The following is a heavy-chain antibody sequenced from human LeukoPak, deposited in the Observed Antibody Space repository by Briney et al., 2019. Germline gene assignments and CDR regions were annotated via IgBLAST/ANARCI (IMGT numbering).Heavy chain of an antibody. CDR3: ARGSPAANIDY. D-gene: IGHD2-2*01. CDR1: GFTFSSYS. CDR2: ISSSSSYI. V-gene: IGHV3-21*01. Sequence: GGSLRLSCAASGFTFSSYSMNWVRQAPGKGLEWVSSISSSSSYINYADSVKGRFTISRDNAKNSLYLQMNSLRAEDTAVYYCARGSPAANIDYWGQGTLVTVSS. J-gene: IGHJ4*02.